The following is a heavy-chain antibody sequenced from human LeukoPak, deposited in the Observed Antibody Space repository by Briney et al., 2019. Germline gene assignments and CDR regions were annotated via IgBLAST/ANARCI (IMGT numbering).Heavy chain of an antibody. V-gene: IGHV1-18*01. CDR2: ISAYNGNT. CDR3: ARVGKDGYYYYYYMDV. J-gene: IGHJ6*03. Sequence: ASVKVSCKASGGTFSSYAISWVRQAPGQGLEWMGWISAYNGNTNYAQKLQGRVTMTTDTSTSTAYMELRSLRSDDTAVYCCARVGKDGYYYYYYMDVWGKGTTVTVSS. CDR1: GGTFSSYA.